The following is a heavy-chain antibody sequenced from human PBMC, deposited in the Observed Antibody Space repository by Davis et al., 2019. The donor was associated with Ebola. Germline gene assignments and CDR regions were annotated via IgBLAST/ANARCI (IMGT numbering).Heavy chain of an antibody. D-gene: IGHD3-22*01. J-gene: IGHJ4*02. V-gene: IGHV3-43D*03. CDR3: AKDIARYDSSGPDY. CDR2: ISWDGGST. Sequence: PGGSLRLSCAASGFTFDDYAMHWVRHAPGKGLEWVSLISWDGGSTYYADSVKGRFTISRDNSKNSLYLQMNSLRAEDTALYYCAKDIARYDSSGPDYWGQGTLVTVSS. CDR1: GFTFDDYA.